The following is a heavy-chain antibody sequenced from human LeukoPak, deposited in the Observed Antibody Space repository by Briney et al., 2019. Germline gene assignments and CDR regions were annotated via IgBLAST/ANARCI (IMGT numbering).Heavy chain of an antibody. V-gene: IGHV3-74*03. CDR2: INSDGSVT. Sequence: PGGSLRLSCAASGFAFSTYWMHWVRQAPGKGLVWVSEINSDGSVTTYADSVKGRFTISRDNAENTVYLQMHSLRAEDSAIYYCARDPNWDLTLDHWGQRTLVTVS. CDR3: ARDPNWDLTLDH. D-gene: IGHD7-27*01. CDR1: GFAFSTYW. J-gene: IGHJ4*02.